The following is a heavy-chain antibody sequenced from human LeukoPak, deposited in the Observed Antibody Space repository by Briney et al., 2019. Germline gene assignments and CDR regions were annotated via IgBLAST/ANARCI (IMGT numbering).Heavy chain of an antibody. V-gene: IGHV3-23*01. CDR3: AKRGVVIRVVLVGFHKEAYYFDS. CDR2: ISGSGGGT. Sequence: PSGGSLRLSCAVSGITLSNYGMSWVRQAPGKGPEWVAGISGSGGGTVYADSVKGRFTISRDNPKNTLYLQMNSLRAEDTAVYFCAKRGVVIRVVLVGFHKEAYYFDSWGQGALVTVSS. J-gene: IGHJ4*02. D-gene: IGHD3-10*01. CDR1: GITLSNYG.